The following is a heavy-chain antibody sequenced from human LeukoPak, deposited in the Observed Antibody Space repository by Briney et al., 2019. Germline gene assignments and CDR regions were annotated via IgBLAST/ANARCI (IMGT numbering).Heavy chain of an antibody. V-gene: IGHV3-48*02. CDR2: ISSSSTI. Sequence: GGSLRLSCAASGFTFSSYAMSWVRQAPGKGLEWVSYISSSSTIYYADSVKGRFTISRDNAKNSLYLQMNSLRDEDTAVYYCARYSPFDYWGQGILVTVSS. D-gene: IGHD2-21*01. CDR1: GFTFSSYA. J-gene: IGHJ4*02. CDR3: ARYSPFDY.